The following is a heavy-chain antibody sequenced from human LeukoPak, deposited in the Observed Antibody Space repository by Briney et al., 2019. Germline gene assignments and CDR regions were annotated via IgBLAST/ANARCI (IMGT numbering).Heavy chain of an antibody. V-gene: IGHV3-7*04. CDR1: GFTYSSYW. Sequence: GGSLRLCCAASGFTYSSYWMSWVRQAPGKGLEWVANIKQDGSEKFYVDSVKGRFTISRDNDKNSLCLQMNSLRAEDTAVYYCARAVGATHFDYWGEGILVTVSS. J-gene: IGHJ4*02. CDR2: IKQDGSEK. D-gene: IGHD1-26*01. CDR3: ARAVGATHFDY.